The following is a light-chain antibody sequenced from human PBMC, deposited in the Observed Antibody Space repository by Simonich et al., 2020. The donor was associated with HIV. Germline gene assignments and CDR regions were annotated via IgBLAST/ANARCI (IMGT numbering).Light chain of an antibody. V-gene: IGKV3-15*01. CDR1: QSVSNN. CDR3: QQYNNWPIT. J-gene: IGKJ5*01. CDR2: GAS. Sequence: ERVMPQSPATLSVSPGERATPSCRARQSVSNNLAWYQQKTGQAPSLLIYGASTRATGIPARFSGSGSGTEFTLTISSMQSEDFADYYCQQYNNWPITFGQGTRLEIK.